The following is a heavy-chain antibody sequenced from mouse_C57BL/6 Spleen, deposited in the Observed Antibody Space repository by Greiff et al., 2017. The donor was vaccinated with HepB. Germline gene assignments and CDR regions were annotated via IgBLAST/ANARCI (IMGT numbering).Heavy chain of an antibody. D-gene: IGHD3-2*02. V-gene: IGHV1-69*01. Sequence: QVQLQQPGAELVMPGASVKLSCKASGYTFTSYWMHWVKQRPGQGLEWIGEIDPSDSYTNYNQKFKGKSTLTVDKSSSTAYMQLSSLTSEDSAVYYCARGETAQATFADWGQGTLVTVSA. J-gene: IGHJ3*01. CDR2: IDPSDSYT. CDR3: ARGETAQATFAD. CDR1: GYTFTSYW.